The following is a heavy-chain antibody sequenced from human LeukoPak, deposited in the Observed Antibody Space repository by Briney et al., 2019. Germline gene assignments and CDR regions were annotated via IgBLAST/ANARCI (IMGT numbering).Heavy chain of an antibody. CDR2: IIPILGIA. Sequence: GASVKVSCKASGGTFSSYAISWVRQAPGQGLEWMGRIIPILGIANYAQKFQGRVTITADKSTSTAYMELSSLRSEDTAVYYCAIQEWELSDGMDVWGQGTTVTVSS. V-gene: IGHV1-69*04. D-gene: IGHD1-26*01. CDR1: GGTFSSYA. CDR3: AIQEWELSDGMDV. J-gene: IGHJ6*02.